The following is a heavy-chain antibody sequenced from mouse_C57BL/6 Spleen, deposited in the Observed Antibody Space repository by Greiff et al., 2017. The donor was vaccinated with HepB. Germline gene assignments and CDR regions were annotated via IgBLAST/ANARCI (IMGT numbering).Heavy chain of an antibody. CDR2: IHPNSGST. J-gene: IGHJ2*01. V-gene: IGHV1-64*01. CDR3: ARRRGYDGYYHFDY. D-gene: IGHD2-3*01. CDR1: GYTFTSYW. Sequence: VKLQQPGAELVKPGASVKLSCKASGYTFTSYWMHWVKQRPGQGLEWIGMIHPNSGSTNYNEKFKSKATLTVDKSSSTAYMQLSSLTSEDSAVYYCARRRGYDGYYHFDYWGQGTTLTVSS.